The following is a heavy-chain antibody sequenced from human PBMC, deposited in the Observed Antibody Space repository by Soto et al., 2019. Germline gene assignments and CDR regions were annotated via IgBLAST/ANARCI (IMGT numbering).Heavy chain of an antibody. D-gene: IGHD1-26*01. CDR1: GFSLSASGVG. CDR2: IYWDDTK. V-gene: IGHV2-5*02. J-gene: IGHJ4*02. CDR3: ARKNSGTYALDY. Sequence: QITLKESGPTLVKPTQTLTLTCTFSGFSLSASGVGVGWFRQPPGKALEWLAVIYWDDTKTYSPSLESRLTVTKATSKNQVVLTMTNMAPVDTATYCCARKNSGTYALDYWGQGVLVTVSS.